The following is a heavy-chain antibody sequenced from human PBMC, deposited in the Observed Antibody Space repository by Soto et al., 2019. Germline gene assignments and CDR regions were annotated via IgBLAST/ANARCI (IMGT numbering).Heavy chain of an antibody. CDR2: INHSGST. V-gene: IGHV4-34*01. CDR1: GGSFSGYY. D-gene: IGHD3-22*01. J-gene: IGHJ4*02. CDR3: ASNYYDSSGYPD. Sequence: SETLSLTCAVYGGSFSGYYWSWLRQPPGKGLEWIGEINHSGSTNYNPSLKSRVTISVDTSKNQFSLKLSSVTAADTAVYYCASNYYDSSGYPDWGQGTLVTVSS.